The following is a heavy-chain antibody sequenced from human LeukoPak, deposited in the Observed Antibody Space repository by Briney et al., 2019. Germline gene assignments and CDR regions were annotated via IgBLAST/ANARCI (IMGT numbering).Heavy chain of an antibody. Sequence: GGSLRLSCAASGFTVSSNYMSWVRQAPGKGLEWVSSISSSSSYIYYADSVKGRFTISRDNAKNSLYPQMNSLRAEDTAVYYCARNCSSTSGCWGPWGQGTLVTVSS. CDR1: GFTVSSNY. CDR2: ISSSSSYI. D-gene: IGHD2-2*01. V-gene: IGHV3-21*01. CDR3: ARNCSSTSGCWGP. J-gene: IGHJ5*02.